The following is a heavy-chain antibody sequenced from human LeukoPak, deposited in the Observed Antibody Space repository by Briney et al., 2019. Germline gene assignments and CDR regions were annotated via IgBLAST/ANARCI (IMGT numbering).Heavy chain of an antibody. Sequence: GASVKVSCKAFGYTFTSNHIHCVRQAPGQGLEWMGVINPSGDSTSYAQKFQGRVTMTRDTSTSTVYMELSSLRSEDTAIYYCAKLAASETGEGSWGQGTLVTVSS. CDR3: AKLAASETGEGS. D-gene: IGHD6-13*01. J-gene: IGHJ5*02. CDR2: INPSGDST. V-gene: IGHV1-46*01. CDR1: GYTFTSNH.